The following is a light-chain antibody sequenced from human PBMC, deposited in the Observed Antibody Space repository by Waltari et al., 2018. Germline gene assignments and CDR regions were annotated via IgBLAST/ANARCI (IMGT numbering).Light chain of an antibody. CDR1: QGISSN. J-gene: IGKJ5*01. CDR2: AAS. CDR3: QQLNSYPIT. Sequence: IQLTQSPSSLSASVGDRVTITCRASQGISSNLAWYQQKPGKAPKLLISAASTLQSGVPLRFSGSGSGIDFTLTISSLQPEDFATYYCQQLNSYPITFGQGTRLEIK. V-gene: IGKV1-9*01.